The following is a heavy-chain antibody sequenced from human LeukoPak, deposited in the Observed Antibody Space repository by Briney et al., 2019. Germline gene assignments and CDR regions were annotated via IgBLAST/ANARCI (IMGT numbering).Heavy chain of an antibody. CDR3: ARVGGPYGSGIWFYY. D-gene: IGHD3-10*01. V-gene: IGHV4-4*02. Sequence: SRVTISVDKSRNQFSLKLSSVTAADTAVYYCARVGGPYGSGIWFYYWGQGTLVTVSS. J-gene: IGHJ4*02.